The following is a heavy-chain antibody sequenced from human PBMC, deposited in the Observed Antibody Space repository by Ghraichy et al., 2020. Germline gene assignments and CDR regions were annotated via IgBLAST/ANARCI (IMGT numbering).Heavy chain of an antibody. CDR1: GFSFSAHA. CDR2: ITPGSDII. CDR3: TRALGYWAFDY. J-gene: IGHJ4*02. D-gene: IGHD2-8*02. Sequence: GGSLRLSCAASGFSFSAHAFHWVRQTPGKGLEWLSYITPGSDIIYYADLVKGRFTISRDNAKNSLYLEMDSLGVEDTAVYSCTRALGYWAFDYWGQGALVTVSS. V-gene: IGHV3-48*01.